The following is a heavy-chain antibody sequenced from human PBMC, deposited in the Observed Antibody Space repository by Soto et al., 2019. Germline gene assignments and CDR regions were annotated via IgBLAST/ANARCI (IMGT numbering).Heavy chain of an antibody. Sequence: QVQLVESGGGVVQPGRSLRLFCAASGFTFSGYGMHWVRQAPGKGLEWVAVIWYDGRNKYYADSVKGRFTISRDNSKNTLYLQMNSLRAEDTAVYYCARDSGVRGVIEYGMDVWGQGTTVTVSS. CDR1: GFTFSGYG. V-gene: IGHV3-33*01. D-gene: IGHD3-10*01. CDR3: ARDSGVRGVIEYGMDV. J-gene: IGHJ6*02. CDR2: IWYDGRNK.